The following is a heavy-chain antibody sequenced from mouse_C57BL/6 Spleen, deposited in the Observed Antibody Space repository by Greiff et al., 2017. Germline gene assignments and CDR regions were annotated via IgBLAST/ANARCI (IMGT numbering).Heavy chain of an antibody. V-gene: IGHV1-52*01. Sequence: QVQLQQPGAELVRPGSSVKLSCKASGYTFTSYWMPWVKQRPIQGLEWIGNIDPSDSETHYNQKFKDKATLTVDKSSSTAYMQLSSLTSEDSAVYYCAREGGQLRLRAMDYWGQGTSVTVSS. J-gene: IGHJ4*01. CDR3: AREGGQLRLRAMDY. D-gene: IGHD3-2*02. CDR1: GYTFTSYW. CDR2: IDPSDSET.